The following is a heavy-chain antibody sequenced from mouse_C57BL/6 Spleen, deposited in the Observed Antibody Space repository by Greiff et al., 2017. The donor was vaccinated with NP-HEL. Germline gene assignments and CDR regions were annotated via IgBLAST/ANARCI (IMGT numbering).Heavy chain of an antibody. CDR2: IRNKANGYTT. D-gene: IGHD1-1*01. CDR3: ARYPSYYYGSSYGYFDV. J-gene: IGHJ1*03. CDR1: GFTFTDYY. V-gene: IGHV7-3*01. Sequence: EVKLMESGGGLVQPGGSLSLSCAASGFTFTDYYMSWVRQPPGKALEWLGFIRNKANGYTTEYSASVKGRFTISRDNSQSILYLQMNALRAEDSATYYCARYPSYYYGSSYGYFDVWGTGTTVTVSS.